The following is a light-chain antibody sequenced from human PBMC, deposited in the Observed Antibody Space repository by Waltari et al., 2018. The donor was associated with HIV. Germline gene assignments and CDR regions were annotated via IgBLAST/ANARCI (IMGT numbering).Light chain of an antibody. V-gene: IGKV3-20*01. CDR1: QSVSRNF. Sequence: EIVLTQSPVTLSLSPGGRVALSCRASQSVSRNFLAWYQQRLGQSPRLLIYGSSSRATGVPDRFSGSGSGTDFTLTITRLEPEDFAVYYCQQYGSSPLTFSGGTKVEI. J-gene: IGKJ4*01. CDR3: QQYGSSPLT. CDR2: GSS.